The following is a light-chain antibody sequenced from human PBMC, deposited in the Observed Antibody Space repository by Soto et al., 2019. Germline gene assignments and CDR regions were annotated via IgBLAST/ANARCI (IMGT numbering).Light chain of an antibody. Sequence: DIQLTQSPSTLSASLGDRFTITFRASQTISSWLAWYQQIPGQAPKLLIYDASNLESGVPSRFSGSGSGTEFTLTISSLQPEDFAVYYCQQYENYWTFGQGTKVDIK. CDR3: QQYENYWT. J-gene: IGKJ1*01. CDR1: QTISSW. V-gene: IGKV1-5*01. CDR2: DAS.